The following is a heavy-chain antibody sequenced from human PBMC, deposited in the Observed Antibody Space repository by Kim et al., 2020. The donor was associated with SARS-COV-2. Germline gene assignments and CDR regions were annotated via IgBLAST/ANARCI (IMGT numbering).Heavy chain of an antibody. Sequence: PTYAQGFTGRFVFSLDTSVSTAYLQISSLKAEDTAVYYCARDGGSMAWGYWGQGTLVTVSS. CDR2: P. V-gene: IGHV7-4-1*02. J-gene: IGHJ4*02. CDR3: ARDGGSMAWGY. D-gene: IGHD2-15*01.